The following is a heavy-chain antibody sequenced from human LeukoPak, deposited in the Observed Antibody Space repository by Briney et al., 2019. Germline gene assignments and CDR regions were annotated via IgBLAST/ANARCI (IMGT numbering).Heavy chain of an antibody. J-gene: IGHJ4*02. CDR2: IYYSGTPT. V-gene: IGHV4-59*01. D-gene: IGHD3-16*01. CDR3: ARDSRGGGPDFDY. Sequence: SETLSLTCTVSGDSINNYYWWAWIRQPPGKGLEWIGYIYYSGTPTSYNPSLKSRVTISIDASRNQFSLKLSSVTAADTAVYYCARDSRGGGPDFDYWGQGTLVTVSP. CDR1: GDSINNYY.